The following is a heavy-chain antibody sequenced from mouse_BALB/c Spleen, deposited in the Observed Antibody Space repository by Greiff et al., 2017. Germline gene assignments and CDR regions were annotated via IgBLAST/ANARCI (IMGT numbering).Heavy chain of an antibody. Sequence: DVMLVESGGGLVQPGGSLKLSCAASGFTFSSYTMSWVRQTPEKRLEWVAYISNGGGSTYYPDTVKGRFTISRDNAKNTLYLQMSSLKSEDTAMYYCASGNSAYWGQGTLVTVSA. CDR2: ISNGGGST. D-gene: IGHD2-1*01. CDR1: GFTFSSYT. J-gene: IGHJ3*01. V-gene: IGHV5-12-2*01. CDR3: ASGNSAY.